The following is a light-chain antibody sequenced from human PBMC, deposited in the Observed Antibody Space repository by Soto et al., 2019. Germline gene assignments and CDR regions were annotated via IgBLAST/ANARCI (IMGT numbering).Light chain of an antibody. Sequence: SYELTQPPSVSVSPGQTASITCSGDKLGDTYASWYQQKPGQSPVLVIHQDRKRPSGIPERFSGSISGNTATLTISGTQAMDEADYYCQAWDSSTVVFGGGTKLTVL. CDR2: QDR. CDR3: QAWDSSTVV. J-gene: IGLJ2*01. V-gene: IGLV3-1*01. CDR1: KLGDTY.